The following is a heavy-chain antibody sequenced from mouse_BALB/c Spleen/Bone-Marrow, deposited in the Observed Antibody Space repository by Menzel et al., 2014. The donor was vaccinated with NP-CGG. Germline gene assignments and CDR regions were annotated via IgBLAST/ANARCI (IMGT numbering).Heavy chain of an antibody. J-gene: IGHJ2*01. CDR2: IYPGSGST. CDR3: TPRLRY. Sequence: LQQPGSELGRPGASVKLSCKASGYTFTSYWMHWVKQRPGQGLEWIGNIYPGSGSTNYDEKFKSKATLTVDTSSSTAYMQLSSLTSEDSAVYYCTPRLRYWGQGTTLTVSS. CDR1: GYTFTSYW. D-gene: IGHD1-2*01. V-gene: IGHV1S22*01.